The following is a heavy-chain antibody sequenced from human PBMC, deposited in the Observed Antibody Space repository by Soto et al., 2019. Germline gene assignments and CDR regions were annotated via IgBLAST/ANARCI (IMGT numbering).Heavy chain of an antibody. D-gene: IGHD1-26*01. CDR3: AKIVDGAGTDF. V-gene: IGHV3-23*01. CDR1: GFSFSRYA. J-gene: IGHJ4*02. CDR2: IDGGGSVT. Sequence: LRLSCAHSGFSFSRYAMTWVRQAPGKGLEWVSSIDGGGSVTFYADSVKGRFTIARDNSRNTLSLQMNSLRVEDTALYYCAKIVDGAGTDFWGQGTLVTVSS.